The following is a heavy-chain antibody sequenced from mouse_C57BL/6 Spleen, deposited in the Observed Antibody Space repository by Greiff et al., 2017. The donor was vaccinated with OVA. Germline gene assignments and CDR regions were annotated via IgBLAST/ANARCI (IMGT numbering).Heavy chain of an antibody. CDR2: IDPSDSYT. J-gene: IGHJ4*01. Sequence: QVQLQQSGAELVRPGTSVKLSCKASGYTFTSYWMHWVKQRPGQGLEWIGVIDPSDSYTNYNQKFKGKATLTVDTSSSTAYMQLSSLTSEDSAVYYCAREGYSNYVRYYAMDYWGQGTSVTVSS. CDR1: GYTFTSYW. V-gene: IGHV1-59*01. CDR3: AREGYSNYVRYYAMDY. D-gene: IGHD2-5*01.